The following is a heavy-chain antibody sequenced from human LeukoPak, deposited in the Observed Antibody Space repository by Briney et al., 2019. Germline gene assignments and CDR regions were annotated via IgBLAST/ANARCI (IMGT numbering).Heavy chain of an antibody. V-gene: IGHV4-31*03. Sequence: SRTLSLTCTVSGGSISSGGYYWSWIRQHPGKGLEWIGYIYYSGSTYYNPSLKSRVTISVDTSKNQFSLKLSSVTAADTAVYYCARGTRGDYDYYFDYWGQGTLVTVSS. D-gene: IGHD4-17*01. CDR2: IYYSGST. CDR3: ARGTRGDYDYYFDY. CDR1: GGSISSGGYY. J-gene: IGHJ4*02.